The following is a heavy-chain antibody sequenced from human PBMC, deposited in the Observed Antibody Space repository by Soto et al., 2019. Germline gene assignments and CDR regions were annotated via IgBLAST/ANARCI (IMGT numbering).Heavy chain of an antibody. V-gene: IGHV3-11*05. J-gene: IGHJ6*03. CDR3: AKVAYFDWLGTSYYYYYMDV. D-gene: IGHD3-9*01. CDR1: GFSCSDYY. Sequence: PGGSLRLSCAASGFSCSDYYMARIRQAPGRGPEWLSYISRFSDITHYADSVKGRFTISRDNAETTLFLQMNSLRAEDTAVYYCAKVAYFDWLGTSYYYYYMDVWGKGTTVTVSS. CDR2: ISRFSDIT.